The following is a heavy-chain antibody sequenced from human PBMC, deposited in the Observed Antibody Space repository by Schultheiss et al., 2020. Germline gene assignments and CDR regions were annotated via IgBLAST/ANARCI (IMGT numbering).Heavy chain of an antibody. CDR3: AKDMLAAAGTLDYYYGMDV. Sequence: GGSLRLSCAASGFTFSSYAMHWVRQAPGKGLEWVSLISWDGGSTYYADSVKGRFTISRDNSKNSLYLQMNSLRTEDTALYYCAKDMLAAAGTLDYYYGMDVWGQGTTVNVYS. V-gene: IGHV3-43*01. CDR1: GFTFSSYA. J-gene: IGHJ6*02. D-gene: IGHD6-13*01. CDR2: ISWDGGST.